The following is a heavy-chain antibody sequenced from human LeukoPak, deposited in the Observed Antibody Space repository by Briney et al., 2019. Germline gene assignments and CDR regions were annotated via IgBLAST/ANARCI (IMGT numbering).Heavy chain of an antibody. D-gene: IGHD4-17*01. CDR1: GYTFTSYY. CDR3: ARETLVTTPAFDI. Sequence: GASVKFSCKASGYTFTSYYMHWVRQAPGQGLEWMGIINPSGGSTSYAQRFQGRVTMTRDTSTSTVYMELSSLRSEDTAVYYCARETLVTTPAFDIWGQGTMVTVSS. V-gene: IGHV1-46*01. J-gene: IGHJ3*02. CDR2: INPSGGST.